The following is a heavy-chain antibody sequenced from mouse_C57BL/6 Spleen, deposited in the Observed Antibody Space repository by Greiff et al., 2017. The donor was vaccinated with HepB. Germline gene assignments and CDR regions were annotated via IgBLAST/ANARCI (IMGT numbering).Heavy chain of an antibody. CDR1: GYAFSSYW. CDR3: ARSPYYYGSSYADYYAMDY. V-gene: IGHV1-80*01. J-gene: IGHJ4*01. CDR2: IYPGDGDT. Sequence: VQRVESGAELVKPGASVKISCKASGYAFSSYWMNWVKQRPGKGLEWIGQIYPGDGDTNYNGKFKGKATLTADKSSSTAYMQLSSLTSEDSAVYFCARSPYYYGSSYADYYAMDYWGQGTSATVSS. D-gene: IGHD1-1*01.